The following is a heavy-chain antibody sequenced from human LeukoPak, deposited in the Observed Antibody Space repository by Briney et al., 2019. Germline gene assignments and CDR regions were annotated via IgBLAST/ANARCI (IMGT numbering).Heavy chain of an antibody. D-gene: IGHD4-17*01. CDR1: GGSISSYY. V-gene: IGHV4-59*08. CDR2: IYYSGST. J-gene: IGHJ4*02. CDR3: ARQNDDYNPGSPRFDY. Sequence: PSETLSLTCTVSGGSISSYYWSWIRQPPGKGLEGIGYIYYSGSTNYNPSLKSRVTISVDTSKNQFSLKLSSVTAADTAVYYCARQNDDYNPGSPRFDYWGQGTLVTVSS.